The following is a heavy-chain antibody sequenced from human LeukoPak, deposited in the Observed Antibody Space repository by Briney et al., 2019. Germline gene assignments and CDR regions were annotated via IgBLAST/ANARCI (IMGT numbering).Heavy chain of an antibody. CDR3: ARFRPSLIVVVPFEY. CDR2: INPNSGGT. D-gene: IGHD3-22*01. J-gene: IGHJ4*02. Sequence: ASVKVSCKASGYTFTDFYMHWVRQAPGQGLEWMGWINPNSGGTNYAQKFQGRVTMTSDTSISTAYMELSGLTSDDTAVYYCARFRPSLIVVVPFEYWGQGTLVTVSS. V-gene: IGHV1-2*02. CDR1: GYTFTDFY.